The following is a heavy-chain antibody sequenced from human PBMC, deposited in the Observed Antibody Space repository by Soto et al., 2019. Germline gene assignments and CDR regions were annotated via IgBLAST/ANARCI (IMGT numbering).Heavy chain of an antibody. D-gene: IGHD3-10*01. J-gene: IGHJ6*02. Sequence: QVQLVQSGAEVKKPGSSVKVSCKASGGTFSSYTISWVRQAPGQGLEWMGRIIPILGIANYAQKFQGRVTITADKSTSTDYMELSSLRSEDTAVYYCARRYYYGSGSYPSNYGMDVWGQGTTVTVSS. V-gene: IGHV1-69*02. CDR1: GGTFSSYT. CDR2: IIPILGIA. CDR3: ARRYYYGSGSYPSNYGMDV.